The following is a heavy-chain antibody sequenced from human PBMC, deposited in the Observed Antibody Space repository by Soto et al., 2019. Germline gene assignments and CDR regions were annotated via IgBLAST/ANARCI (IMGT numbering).Heavy chain of an antibody. J-gene: IGHJ6*02. CDR3: AKNPLPYYDILRRYYYYGMDV. CDR1: GFTFSSYG. Sequence: PGGSLRLSCAASGFTFSSYGMHWVRQAPGKGLEWVAVISYDGSNKYYADSVKGRFTISRDNSKNTLYLQMNSLRAEDTAVYYCAKNPLPYYDILRRYYYYGMDVWGQGTTVTVSS. V-gene: IGHV3-30*18. D-gene: IGHD3-9*01. CDR2: ISYDGSNK.